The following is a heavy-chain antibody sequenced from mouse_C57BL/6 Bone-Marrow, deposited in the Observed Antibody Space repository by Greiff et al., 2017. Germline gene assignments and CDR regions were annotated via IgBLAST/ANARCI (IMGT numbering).Heavy chain of an antibody. CDR3: ARDDPMVTTNAMDY. V-gene: IGHV7-1*01. CDR1: GFTFSDFY. D-gene: IGHD2-2*01. J-gene: IGHJ4*01. Sequence: EVKVVESGGGLVQSGRSLRLSCATSGFTFSDFYMEWVRQAPGKGLEWIAASRNKANDYTTEYSASVKGRFIVSRDTSQSILYLQMNALRAEDTAMYYCARDDPMVTTNAMDYWGQGTSVTVSS. CDR2: SRNKANDYTT.